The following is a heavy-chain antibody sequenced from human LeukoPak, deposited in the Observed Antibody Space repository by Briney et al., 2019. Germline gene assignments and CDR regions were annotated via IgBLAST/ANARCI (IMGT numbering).Heavy chain of an antibody. CDR2: XXPIFGTA. CDR3: ARLDSSGYYYGEDYFDY. CDR1: GGTFSSYA. D-gene: IGHD3-22*01. J-gene: IGHJ4*02. V-gene: IGHV1-69*13. Sequence: SVKVSCKASGGTFSSYAISWVRQAPGQGLEWXXXXXPIFGTANYAQKFQXXXXITADXSTSTAYMELSSLRSEDTAVYYCARLDSSGYYYGEDYFDYWGQGTLVTVSS.